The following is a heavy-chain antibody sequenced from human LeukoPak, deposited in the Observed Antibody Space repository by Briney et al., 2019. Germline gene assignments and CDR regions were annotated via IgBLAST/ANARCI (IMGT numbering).Heavy chain of an antibody. D-gene: IGHD3-3*01. Sequence: SETLSLTCIVSGGSISSYYWNWIRQPPGKGLEWIGYIHDSGSSNYNPSLKSRVTISLDTSKNQFSLKLTSVTAADTAVYYCARQAYLSGYFTLDYWGQGSLVTVSS. J-gene: IGHJ4*02. CDR3: ARQAYLSGYFTLDY. V-gene: IGHV4-59*08. CDR1: GGSISSYY. CDR2: IHDSGSS.